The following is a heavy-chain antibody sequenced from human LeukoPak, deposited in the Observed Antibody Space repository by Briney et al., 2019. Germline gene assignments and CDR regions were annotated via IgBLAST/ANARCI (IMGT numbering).Heavy chain of an antibody. J-gene: IGHJ6*02. CDR2: INQDGSKK. D-gene: IGHD1-7*01. CDR3: ARETGTTNYYYYYGMDV. CDR1: EFTFSNYW. Sequence: GGSLRLSCAASEFTFSNYWMSWVRQAPGKGLEWVANINQDGSKKYYVDSVKGRFTISRDNSKNTLYLQMNSLRAEDTAVYYCARETGTTNYYYYYGMDVWGQGTTVTVSS. V-gene: IGHV3-7*01.